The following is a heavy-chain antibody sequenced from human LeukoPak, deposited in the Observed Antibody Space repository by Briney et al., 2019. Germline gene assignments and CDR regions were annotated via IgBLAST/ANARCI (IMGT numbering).Heavy chain of an antibody. Sequence: GASVKVSCKASGYTFTGYYMHWVRQAPGQGLEWMGWINPNSGGTNYAQKFQGRVTMTRDTSISTAYMELSRLRSDDTAVYYCARECSSTSCYSPDGFDYWGQGTLVTVSP. CDR2: INPNSGGT. D-gene: IGHD2-2*01. CDR1: GYTFTGYY. J-gene: IGHJ4*02. CDR3: ARECSSTSCYSPDGFDY. V-gene: IGHV1-2*02.